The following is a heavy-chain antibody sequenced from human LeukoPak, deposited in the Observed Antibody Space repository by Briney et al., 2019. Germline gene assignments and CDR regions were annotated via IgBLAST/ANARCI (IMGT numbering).Heavy chain of an antibody. V-gene: IGHV3-74*01. J-gene: IGHJ4*02. D-gene: IGHD4-17*01. Sequence: GGSLRLSCAASGFTFSSYWMHWVRQAPGKGLVWVSRISGDGSTTSYADSVRGRFTISRDNAKNTLHLQMNSLRVEDTSVYYCARGTYYGSFDLWGQGTLVTVSS. CDR1: GFTFSSYW. CDR3: ARGTYYGSFDL. CDR2: ISGDGSTT.